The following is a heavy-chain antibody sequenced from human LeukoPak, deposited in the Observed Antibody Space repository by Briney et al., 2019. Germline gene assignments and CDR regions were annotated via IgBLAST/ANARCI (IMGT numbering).Heavy chain of an antibody. J-gene: IGHJ3*02. CDR3: AAENGGRVVGDDPFDI. CDR1: GFTSNNYA. D-gene: IGHD3-22*01. V-gene: IGHV3-23*01. CDR2: ISDCSDKI. Sequence: GSLRLSCAASGFTSNNYAMNWVRQAPGKGLEWVSGISDCSDKIKYADSVKGRFTISKDNTKNTVDLQMSSLRVDDTAVYYCAAENGGRVVGDDPFDIWGQGTMVTVSA.